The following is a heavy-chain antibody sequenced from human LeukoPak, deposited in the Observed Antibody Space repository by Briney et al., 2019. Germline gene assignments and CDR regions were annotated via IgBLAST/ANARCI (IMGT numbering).Heavy chain of an antibody. D-gene: IGHD3-22*01. CDR1: GGSISSYY. J-gene: IGHJ3*02. CDR3: ARGGYYDSSGSRDAFDI. Sequence: SETLSLTCTVSGGSISSYYWSWIRQPAGKGLEWIGRIYTSGSTDYNPSLKGRVTISLDTSKNQFSLKLSSVTAADTAVYYCARGGYYDSSGSRDAFDIWGQGTMVTVSS. CDR2: IYTSGST. V-gene: IGHV4-4*07.